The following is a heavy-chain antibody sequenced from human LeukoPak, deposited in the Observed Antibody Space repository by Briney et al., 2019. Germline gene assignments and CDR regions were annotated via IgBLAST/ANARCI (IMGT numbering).Heavy chain of an antibody. Sequence: GESLKISCKGSGYTFSNYWIGWVRQMPGKGLELMGIIYPGDSDTRYSPSFQGQVTISADKSISTAYLQWSSLKASDTAMYYCAKAIRNSGWVQYFDFWGQGTLVTVSS. CDR3: AKAIRNSGWVQYFDF. V-gene: IGHV5-51*01. CDR1: GYTFSNYW. CDR2: IYPGDSDT. J-gene: IGHJ4*02. D-gene: IGHD6-19*01.